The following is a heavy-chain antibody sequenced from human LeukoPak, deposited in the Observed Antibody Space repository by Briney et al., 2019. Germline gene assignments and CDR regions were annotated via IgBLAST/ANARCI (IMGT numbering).Heavy chain of an antibody. CDR3: ARDEYRSRWLHP. Sequence: GGSLRLSCAASGFTFSRYWMSWVRLAPGKGLEWVGNIKGDGSEKWYVDSVKGRFTISRDNAQNSVYLQMNSLRAEDTALYYCARDEYRSRWLHPWGQGTLVTVTS. J-gene: IGHJ5*02. CDR2: IKGDGSEK. V-gene: IGHV3-7*01. D-gene: IGHD4-11*01. CDR1: GFTFSRYW.